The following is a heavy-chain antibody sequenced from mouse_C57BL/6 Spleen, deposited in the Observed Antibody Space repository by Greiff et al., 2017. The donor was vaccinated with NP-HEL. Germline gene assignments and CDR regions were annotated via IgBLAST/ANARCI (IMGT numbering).Heavy chain of an antibody. CDR3: AKANWDLFAY. CDR2: INPNNGGT. V-gene: IGHV1-26*01. CDR1: GYTFTDYY. D-gene: IGHD4-1*01. J-gene: IGHJ3*01. Sequence: VQLQQSGPELVKPGASVKISCKASGYTFTDYYMNWVKQSHGKSLEWIGDINPNNGGTSYNQKFKGKATLTVEKSSSTAYMELRSLTSEDSAVYYCAKANWDLFAYWGQGTLVTVSA.